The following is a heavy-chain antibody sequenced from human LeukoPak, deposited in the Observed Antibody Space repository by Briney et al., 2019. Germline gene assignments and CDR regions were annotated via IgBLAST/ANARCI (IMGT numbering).Heavy chain of an antibody. V-gene: IGHV4-4*07. CDR2: IYTSGST. CDR1: GGSISSYY. CDR3: ARSQKYSSGSNWFDP. D-gene: IGHD6-19*01. Sequence: SETLSLTCTVSGGSISSYYWSWIRQPAGKGLEWIGRIYTSGSTNYNPSLKSRVTMSVDTSKNQFSLKLSSVTAADTAVYYCARSQKYSSGSNWFDPWGQGTRVTVSS. J-gene: IGHJ5*02.